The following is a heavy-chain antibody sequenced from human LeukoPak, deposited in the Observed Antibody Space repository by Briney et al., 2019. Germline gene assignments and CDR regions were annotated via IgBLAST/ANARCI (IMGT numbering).Heavy chain of an antibody. V-gene: IGHV3-33*01. D-gene: IGHD6-13*01. CDR3: ARDSTAAAAHFDY. J-gene: IGHJ4*02. CDR1: GFTFSTYG. Sequence: GRSLRLSCAASGFTFSTYGMHWVRQAPGKGLEWVAVIWYDGSNKYYADSGKGRFTISRDNSKNTLYLQMNSLRAEDTAVYYCARDSTAAAAHFDYWGQGTLVTVSS. CDR2: IWYDGSNK.